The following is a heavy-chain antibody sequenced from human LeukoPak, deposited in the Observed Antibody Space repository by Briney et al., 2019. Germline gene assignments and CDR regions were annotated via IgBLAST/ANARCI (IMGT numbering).Heavy chain of an antibody. CDR1: GFIFRTYA. D-gene: IGHD4-11*01. CDR2: LSGSGDKT. CDR3: AKDLNYGFDY. V-gene: IGHV3-23*01. Sequence: TGGSLRLSCAASGFIFRTYAMSWVRQAPGKGLEWVSALSGSGDKTFYADSVKGRFTISRDNSKNTLYLQMNSLRAEDTAVYYCAKDLNYGFDYWGQGTLVTVSS. J-gene: IGHJ4*02.